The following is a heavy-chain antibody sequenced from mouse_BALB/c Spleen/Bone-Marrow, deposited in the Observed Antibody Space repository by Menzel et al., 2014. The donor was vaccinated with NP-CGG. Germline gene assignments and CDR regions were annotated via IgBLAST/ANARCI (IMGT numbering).Heavy chain of an antibody. CDR2: ISTYNGNT. J-gene: IGHJ4*01. CDR3: AREVRAPWYAMDY. V-gene: IGHV1-67*01. CDR1: GYTFXDYA. Sequence: VQLQESGPEVVRPGVPVKISCKGSGYTFXDYAMHWVKQSHAKSLEWIGVISTYNGNTNYNQKFKGKATMTVDKSSSTAYMELARLTSEDSAIYYCAREVRAPWYAMDYWGQGTSVTVSS. D-gene: IGHD2-14*01.